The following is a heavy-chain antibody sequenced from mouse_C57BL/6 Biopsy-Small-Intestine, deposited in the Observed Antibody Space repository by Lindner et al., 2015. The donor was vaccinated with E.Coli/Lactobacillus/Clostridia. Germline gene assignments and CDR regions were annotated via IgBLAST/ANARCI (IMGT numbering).Heavy chain of an antibody. V-gene: IGHV1-55*01. CDR1: GYTFTSYW. D-gene: IGHD2-1*01. J-gene: IGHJ2*01. Sequence: VQLQESGAELVKPGASVMMSCKASGYTFTSYWITWVKQRPGQGLEWIGDIYPGSGSTNYNEKFKSKAILTVDTSSSTAYMQLSSLTSEDSAVYYCARRAYGNYVDYWGQGTTLTVSS. CDR3: ARRAYGNYVDY. CDR2: IYPGSGST.